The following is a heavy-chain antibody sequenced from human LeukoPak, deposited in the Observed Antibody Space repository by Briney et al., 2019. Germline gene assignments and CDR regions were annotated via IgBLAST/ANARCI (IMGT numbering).Heavy chain of an antibody. Sequence: SETLSLTCTVSGGSMNTSYWSWLRQPPGKELEWIGYVYYSGSTNYNPSLKSRLTISVDTSKNQFSLKLNSLTAADTAVYYCARHYGSGNYPFDYWGQGTLVTVSS. CDR2: VYYSGST. V-gene: IGHV4-59*01. J-gene: IGHJ4*02. CDR3: ARHYGSGNYPFDY. D-gene: IGHD3-10*01. CDR1: GGSMNTSY.